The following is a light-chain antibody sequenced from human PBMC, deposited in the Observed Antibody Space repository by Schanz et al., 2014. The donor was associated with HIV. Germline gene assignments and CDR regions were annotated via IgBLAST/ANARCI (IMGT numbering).Light chain of an antibody. J-gene: IGLJ2*01. V-gene: IGLV2-14*01. CDR1: SSDVGDYNY. CDR3: SSQTSGSTLVV. CDR2: DVS. Sequence: QSALTQPPSASGSPGQSVTISCTGTSSDVGDYNYVSWYQQHPGKAPKLMIYDVSNRPSGVSNRFSGSKSGNTASLTISGLQAEDEADYYCSSQTSGSTLVVFGGGTKLTVL.